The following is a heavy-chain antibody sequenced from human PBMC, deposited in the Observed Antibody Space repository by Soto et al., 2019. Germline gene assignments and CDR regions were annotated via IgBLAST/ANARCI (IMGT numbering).Heavy chain of an antibody. Sequence: QVKLVESGGGVVQPGRSLRLSCAASGFTFSTYGMHWVRQAPGKGPEWVAVIWSDGSSKYYADSVKGRFTISRDNSENSLYLQMNSLRVEDTALYYCARDLRKGRYFDYWGQGTLVTVSS. CDR3: ARDLRKGRYFDY. J-gene: IGHJ4*02. CDR1: GFTFSTYG. V-gene: IGHV3-33*01. CDR2: IWSDGSSK.